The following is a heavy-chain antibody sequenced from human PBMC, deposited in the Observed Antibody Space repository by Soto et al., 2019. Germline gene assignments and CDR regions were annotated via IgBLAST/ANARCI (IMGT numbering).Heavy chain of an antibody. Sequence: SETLSLTCTVSGGSISSYYWSWIRQPPGKGLEWIGYIYYSGSTNYNPSLKSRVTISVDTSKNQFSLKLSSVTAADTAVYYCARDPRYFDWLLFLDEITGGMDVWGQGTTVT. CDR1: GGSISSYY. J-gene: IGHJ6*02. CDR2: IYYSGST. CDR3: ARDPRYFDWLLFLDEITGGMDV. V-gene: IGHV4-59*12. D-gene: IGHD3-9*01.